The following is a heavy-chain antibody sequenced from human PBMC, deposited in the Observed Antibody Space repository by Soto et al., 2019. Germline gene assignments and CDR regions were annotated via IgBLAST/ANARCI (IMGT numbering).Heavy chain of an antibody. J-gene: IGHJ6*02. CDR1: GFIFSSYE. CDR2: ISAGDNSI. Sequence: PGGSLRLFCAASGFIFSSYEMNWVRQAPGKGLEWVSYISAGDNSIYYADSVKGRFTISRDNAKNSLYLRLSSLRAEDTAVYYCARGARDYYGLDVWGQGTTVTVSS. CDR3: ARGARDYYGLDV. V-gene: IGHV3-48*03.